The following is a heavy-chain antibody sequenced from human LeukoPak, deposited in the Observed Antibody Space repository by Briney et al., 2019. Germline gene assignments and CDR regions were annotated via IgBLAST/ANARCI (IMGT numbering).Heavy chain of an antibody. D-gene: IGHD5-12*01. J-gene: IGHJ4*02. CDR3: ARGSRGYSGYGDY. CDR2: ISSSSSTI. V-gene: IGHV3-48*01. CDR1: GFTFSSYS. Sequence: PGGSLRLSCAASGFTFSSYSMNWVRQAPGKGLEWVSYISSSSSTIYYADSVKGRFTISRDNAKNSLYLQMNSLRAEDTAVYHCARGSRGYSGYGDYWGQGTLVTVSS.